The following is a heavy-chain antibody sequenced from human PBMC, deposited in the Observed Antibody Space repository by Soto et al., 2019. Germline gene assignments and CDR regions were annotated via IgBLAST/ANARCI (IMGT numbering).Heavy chain of an antibody. CDR1: GYTLTELS. CDR3: ATGPHHHYDSSGDWFDP. Sequence: ASVKVSCKVSGYTLTELSMHWVRQAPGKGLEWMGGFDPEDGETIYAQKFQGRVTMTEDTSTDTGYMELSSLRSEDTAVYYCATGPHHHYDSSGDWFDPWGQGTLVTVSS. CDR2: FDPEDGET. D-gene: IGHD3-22*01. J-gene: IGHJ5*02. V-gene: IGHV1-24*01.